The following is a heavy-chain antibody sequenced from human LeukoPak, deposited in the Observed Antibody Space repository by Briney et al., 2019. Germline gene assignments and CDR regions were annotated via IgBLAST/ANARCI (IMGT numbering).Heavy chain of an antibody. CDR2: IYTSGST. CDR3: ARGGGGVIVVFDY. D-gene: IGHD3-16*02. Sequence: SETLSLTCTVSGGSISSGSYYWSWIRQPAGKGLEWIGRIYTSGSTNYNPSLKSRVTISVDTSKNQFSLKLSSVTAADTAVYYCARGGGGVIVVFDYWGQGTLVTVSS. V-gene: IGHV4-61*02. J-gene: IGHJ4*02. CDR1: GGSISSGSYY.